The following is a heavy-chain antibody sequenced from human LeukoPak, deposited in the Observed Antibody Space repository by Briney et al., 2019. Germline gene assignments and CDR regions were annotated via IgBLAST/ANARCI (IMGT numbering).Heavy chain of an antibody. CDR3: ARGNWNYPFDY. Sequence: AGGSLRLSCAASGFTVSSNYMSWVRQAPGEGLEWVSVIYSGGSTYYADSVKGRFTISRDISKNTLFLHMNSLSAEDTAVYYCARGNWNYPFDYWGQGTLVTVSS. D-gene: IGHD1-7*01. J-gene: IGHJ4*02. CDR2: IYSGGST. CDR1: GFTVSSNY. V-gene: IGHV3-53*01.